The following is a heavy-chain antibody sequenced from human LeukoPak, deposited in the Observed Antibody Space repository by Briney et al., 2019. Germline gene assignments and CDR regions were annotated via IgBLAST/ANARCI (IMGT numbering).Heavy chain of an antibody. D-gene: IGHD3-3*01. CDR3: ARSHGGITIRNWFDP. J-gene: IGHJ5*02. Sequence: ASVKVACKASGYTFTGYYMHWVRQAPGQGLEWMGWINPNSGGTNYAQKFQGRVTMTRDTSISTAYMELSRLRSDDTAVYYCARSHGGITIRNWFDPWGQGTLVTVSS. CDR2: INPNSGGT. V-gene: IGHV1-2*02. CDR1: GYTFTGYY.